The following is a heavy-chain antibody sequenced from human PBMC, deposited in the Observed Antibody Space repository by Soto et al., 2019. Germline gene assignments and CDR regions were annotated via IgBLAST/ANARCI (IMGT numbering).Heavy chain of an antibody. J-gene: IGHJ6*03. CDR3: ARASGRSYLMDV. CDR1: GFTVSSNY. CDR2: IYSGGST. V-gene: IGHV3-66*01. D-gene: IGHD3-10*01. Sequence: PGVSLRLSCAASGFTVSSNYMSWVRQAPGKGLEWVSVIYSGGSTYYADSVKGRFTISRDNSKNTLYLQMNSLRAEDTAVYYCARASGRSYLMDVWGKGTTVTVSS.